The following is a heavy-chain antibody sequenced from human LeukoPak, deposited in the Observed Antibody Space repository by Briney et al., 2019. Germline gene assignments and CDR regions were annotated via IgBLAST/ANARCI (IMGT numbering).Heavy chain of an antibody. CDR1: GYTFTGYY. CDR3: ARGDDSSGYYIFPLDY. J-gene: IGHJ4*02. Sequence: ASVKVSCEASGYTFTGYYMHWVRQAPGQGLEWMGWINPNSGGTNYAQKFQGRVTMTRDTSISTAYMELSRLRSDDTAVYYCARGDDSSGYYIFPLDYWGQGTPVTVSS. CDR2: INPNSGGT. D-gene: IGHD3-22*01. V-gene: IGHV1-2*02.